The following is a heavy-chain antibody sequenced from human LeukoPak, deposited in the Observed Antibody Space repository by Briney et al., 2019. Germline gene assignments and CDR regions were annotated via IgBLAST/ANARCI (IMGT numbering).Heavy chain of an antibody. J-gene: IGHJ4*02. V-gene: IGHV3-23*01. CDR1: GFTLSNSA. CDR2: ISRRGDRT. CDR3: AKELRPNDY. Sequence: GGSLRLSCAASGFTLSNSAMSWVRQAPGKGLEWGSAISRRGDRTFYADSVKGRFTISRDSSIDTLFLEMNSLRAEDTAVYFCAKELRPNDYWGQGTLVTVSS. D-gene: IGHD2-15*01.